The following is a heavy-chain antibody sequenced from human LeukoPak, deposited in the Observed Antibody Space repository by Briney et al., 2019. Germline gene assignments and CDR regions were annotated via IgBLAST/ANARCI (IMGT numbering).Heavy chain of an antibody. CDR1: GYTFTSYG. CDR2: MNPNSGNT. Sequence: GASVKVSCKASGYTFTSYGINWVRQATGQGLEWMGWMNPNSGNTGYAQKFQGRVTMTRNTPISTAYMELSSLRSEDTAVYYCARTSPRGYSYGYGYWGQGTLVTVSS. D-gene: IGHD5-18*01. J-gene: IGHJ4*02. V-gene: IGHV1-8*02. CDR3: ARTSPRGYSYGYGY.